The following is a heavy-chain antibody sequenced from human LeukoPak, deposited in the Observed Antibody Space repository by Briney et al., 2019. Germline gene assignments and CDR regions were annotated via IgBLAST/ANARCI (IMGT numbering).Heavy chain of an antibody. V-gene: IGHV4-59*01. J-gene: IGHJ4*02. CDR3: ARDLSGAYFDY. Sequence: PSETLSLTCTVSGGSISSYYWTWIRKPPGKGLEWIGYIYYSGSTNYNPSLKSRVTISVDTSKNQFSLKLSSVTAADTAVYYCARDLSGAYFDYWGQGTLVTVSS. CDR2: IYYSGST. D-gene: IGHD4-17*01. CDR1: GGSISSYY.